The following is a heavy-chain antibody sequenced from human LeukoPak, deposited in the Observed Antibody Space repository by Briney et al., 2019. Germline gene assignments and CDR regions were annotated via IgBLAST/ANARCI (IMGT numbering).Heavy chain of an antibody. CDR3: ARHESSWPYYYYMDV. D-gene: IGHD5-12*01. Sequence: GESLKISCKGSGYSFTSYWIGWVRQMPGKGLEWMGIIYPGDSDTRYSPSFQGKVTISADKSIGTAYLQWSSLKASDTAMYYCARHESSWPYYYYMDVWGKGTTVTVSS. CDR1: GYSFTSYW. CDR2: IYPGDSDT. J-gene: IGHJ6*03. V-gene: IGHV5-51*01.